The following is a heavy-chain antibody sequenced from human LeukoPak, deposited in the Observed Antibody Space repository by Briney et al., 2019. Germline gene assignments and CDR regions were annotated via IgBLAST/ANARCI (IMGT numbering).Heavy chain of an antibody. D-gene: IGHD2-2*02. CDR1: GFTFSSYE. J-gene: IGHJ6*02. Sequence: GGSLRLSCEASGFTFSSYEMNWVRQAPGKGLEWVSYISSSGSTIYYADSVKGRFTISRDNAKNSLYLQMNSLRAEDTAVYYCARDKVPAAISGYYYYGMDVWGQGTTVTVSS. CDR2: ISSSGSTI. CDR3: ARDKVPAAISGYYYYGMDV. V-gene: IGHV3-48*03.